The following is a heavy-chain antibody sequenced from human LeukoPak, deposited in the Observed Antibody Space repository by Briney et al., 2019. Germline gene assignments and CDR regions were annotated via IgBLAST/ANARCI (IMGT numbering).Heavy chain of an antibody. CDR1: GFTFSSYA. D-gene: IGHD1-26*01. CDR3: AKDGSSYRGGYYGVNWFDP. J-gene: IGHJ5*02. Sequence: PGASLRLSCAASGFTFSSYAMSWVRQAPGKGLEWVSAISGSGGSTYYADSVKGRFTISRDNSKNTLYLQMNSLRAEDTAVYYCAKDGSSYRGGYYGVNWFDPWGQGTLVTVSS. V-gene: IGHV3-23*01. CDR2: ISGSGGST.